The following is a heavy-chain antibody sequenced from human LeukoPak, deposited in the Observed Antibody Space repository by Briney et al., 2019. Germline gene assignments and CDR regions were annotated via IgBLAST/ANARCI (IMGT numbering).Heavy chain of an antibody. CDR2: IYSGGST. V-gene: IGHV3-53*05. CDR3: ARGYSGSYYYYYYYMDV. D-gene: IGHD1-26*01. Sequence: GGSLRLSCAASGFTVSINYMSWVRQAPGKGLEWVSVIYSGGSTYYADSVKGRFTISRDNSKNTLYLQMNSLRAEDTAVYYCARGYSGSYYYYYYYMDVWGKGTTVTVSS. J-gene: IGHJ6*03. CDR1: GFTVSINY.